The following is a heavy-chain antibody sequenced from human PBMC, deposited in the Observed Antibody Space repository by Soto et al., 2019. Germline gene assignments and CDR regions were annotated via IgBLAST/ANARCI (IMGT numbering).Heavy chain of an antibody. CDR1: GFTFSNYW. D-gene: IGHD6-19*01. J-gene: IGHJ5*02. Sequence: EVQLVESGGDLVQPGGSLRLSCAASGFTFSNYWMSWVRQAPGKGLEWVATIKQDGSEKYYVGSVRGRFTISRDNAKNSLYLEMTSLRAEDTAVYYCARDTGYNSGWGSWGQVSLFTVSS. CDR3: ARDTGYNSGWGS. CDR2: IKQDGSEK. V-gene: IGHV3-7*04.